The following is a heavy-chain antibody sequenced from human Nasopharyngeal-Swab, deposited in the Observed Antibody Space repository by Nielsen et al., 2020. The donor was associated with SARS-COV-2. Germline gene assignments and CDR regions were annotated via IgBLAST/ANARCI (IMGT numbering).Heavy chain of an antibody. V-gene: IGHV4-34*01. J-gene: IGHJ6*02. D-gene: IGHD6-19*01. CDR3: ARWSVAQTPQPYGMDV. Sequence: SETLSLTCAVYGGSFSGYYWSWIRQPPGKGLEWIGEINHSGSTNYKPSLKSRVTISVDTSKNQFSLKLSSVTAADTAVYYCARWSVAQTPQPYGMDVWGQGTTVTVSS. CDR2: INHSGST. CDR1: GGSFSGYY.